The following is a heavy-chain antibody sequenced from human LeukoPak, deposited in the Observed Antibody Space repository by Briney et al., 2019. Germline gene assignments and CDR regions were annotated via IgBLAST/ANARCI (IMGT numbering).Heavy chain of an antibody. CDR2: ISSTSSHI. Sequence: GGSLRLSCAASGFSLISYNMNWVRQAPGKGLEWVSSISSTSSHIYYADSVKGRFTISRDNAKNSVYLQMNRLRAEDTAVYYCTRAVAAADFSPGYWGQGTLVTVSS. D-gene: IGHD6-13*01. J-gene: IGHJ4*02. CDR3: TRAVAAADFSPGY. V-gene: IGHV3-21*01. CDR1: GFSLISYN.